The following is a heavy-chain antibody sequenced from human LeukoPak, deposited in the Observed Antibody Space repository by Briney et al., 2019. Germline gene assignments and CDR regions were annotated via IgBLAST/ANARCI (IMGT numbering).Heavy chain of an antibody. Sequence: PGGSLRLSCAASGFTFSSYGMHWVRQAPGKGLEWVAVISYDGSNKYYADSVKGRFTISRDNSKNTLYLQMNSLRAEDTAVYYCAKDWTNTVVTLFDYWGQGTLVTVSS. CDR1: GFTFSSYG. CDR2: ISYDGSNK. V-gene: IGHV3-30*18. D-gene: IGHD4-23*01. CDR3: AKDWTNTVVTLFDY. J-gene: IGHJ4*02.